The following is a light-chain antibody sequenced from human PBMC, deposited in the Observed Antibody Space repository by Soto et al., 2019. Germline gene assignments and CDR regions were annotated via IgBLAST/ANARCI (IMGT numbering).Light chain of an antibody. J-gene: IGKJ4*01. CDR3: QKYDTAPLT. V-gene: IGKV1-27*01. Sequence: DFQLTQSPSSLSASVGDRVTITCRASQGFSNALAWFQQKPGKVPKLLIYAASTLQTGVPSRFSGSGSGTDFTLTISSLQPEDVATYYCQKYDTAPLTFRGGTKAEIK. CDR1: QGFSNA. CDR2: AAS.